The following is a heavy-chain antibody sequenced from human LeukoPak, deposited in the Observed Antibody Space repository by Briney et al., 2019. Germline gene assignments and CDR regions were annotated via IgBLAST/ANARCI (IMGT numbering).Heavy chain of an antibody. V-gene: IGHV1-3*01. CDR2: INAGNGNT. Sequence: ASVKVTCKASGYTFTSYAMHWVRQAPGQRLEWMGWINAGNGNTKYSQKFQGRVTITKDTSASTAYMELSSLRSEDTAVSYCARSSRPITMIVVAPGAWGQGTLVTVSS. J-gene: IGHJ4*02. CDR3: ARSSRPITMIVVAPGA. D-gene: IGHD3-22*01. CDR1: GYTFTSYA.